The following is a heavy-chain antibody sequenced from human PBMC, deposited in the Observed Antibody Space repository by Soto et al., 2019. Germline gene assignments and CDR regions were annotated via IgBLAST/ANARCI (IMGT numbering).Heavy chain of an antibody. J-gene: IGHJ3*02. V-gene: IGHV1-69*01. Sequence: QVQLVQSGAEVKKPGSSVKVSCKASGGSFSSNAISWVRQAPGQGLEWMGGIIPILGPANYAQKFQDRLTITADGSTTTTYMELNSLRSEDAAVYYCASRERVDAFDIWGQGTLVTVSS. CDR3: ASRERVDAFDI. CDR1: GGSFSSNA. D-gene: IGHD1-26*01. CDR2: IIPILGPA.